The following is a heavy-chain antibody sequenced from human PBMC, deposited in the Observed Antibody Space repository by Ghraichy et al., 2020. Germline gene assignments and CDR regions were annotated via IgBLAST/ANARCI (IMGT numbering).Heavy chain of an antibody. J-gene: IGHJ3*02. V-gene: IGHV4-38-2*02. CDR2: IYHSGST. CDR3: ARVKDGYNYSGLNAFDI. D-gene: IGHD5-24*01. Sequence: SETLSLTCTVSGYSISSGYYWGWIRQPPGKGLEWIGSIYHSGSTYYNPSLKSRVTISVDTSKNQFSLKLSSVTAADTAVYYCARVKDGYNYSGLNAFDIWGQGTMVTVSS. CDR1: GYSISSGYY.